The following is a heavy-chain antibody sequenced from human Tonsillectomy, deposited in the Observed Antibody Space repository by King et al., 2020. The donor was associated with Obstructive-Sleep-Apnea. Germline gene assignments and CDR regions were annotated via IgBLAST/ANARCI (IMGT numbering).Heavy chain of an antibody. V-gene: IGHV3-23*04. Sequence: VQLVESGGGLVQPGGSLRLSCTASGFTFSGYAMSWVRQAPGKGLEWVSAISSSSGSTDYADSVKGRFTISRDKSKNTVYLQMNSLRAEDTAVYYCAKDSRIAGPRNWGSMRGRLVDYWGQGTLVTVSS. CDR3: AKDSRIAGPRNWGSMRGRLVDY. J-gene: IGHJ4*02. CDR1: GFTFSGYA. CDR2: ISSSSGST. D-gene: IGHD7-27*01.